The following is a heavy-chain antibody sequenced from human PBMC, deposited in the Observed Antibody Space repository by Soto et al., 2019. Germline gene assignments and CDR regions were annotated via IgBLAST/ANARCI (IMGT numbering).Heavy chain of an antibody. Sequence: SVKVSCKSSGGTFSISSYAINWVRQAPGQGLEWMGGIIPFINTANNAQKFQGRVTITADKSTSTAYMELNSLRSEDTAVYYCARVVLGGYRLDSWGRGTLVTVSS. CDR2: IIPFINTA. J-gene: IGHJ4*02. D-gene: IGHD3-10*01. CDR1: GGTFSISSYA. V-gene: IGHV1-69*06. CDR3: ARVVLGGYRLDS.